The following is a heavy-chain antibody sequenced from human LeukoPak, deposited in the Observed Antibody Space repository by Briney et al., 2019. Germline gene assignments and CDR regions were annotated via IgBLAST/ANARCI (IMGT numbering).Heavy chain of an antibody. CDR3: ARGGRGYGMDV. CDR1: GFTFSSYE. J-gene: IGHJ6*02. V-gene: IGHV3-48*03. Sequence: PGGSLRLSCAASGFTFSSYEINWVRQAPGKGLVWVSSISGSGSTENYADSVTGRFTISRGNAKDSLFLQMNSLRGEDTAVYYCARGGRGYGMDVWGQGTTVTVS. CDR2: ISGSGSTE.